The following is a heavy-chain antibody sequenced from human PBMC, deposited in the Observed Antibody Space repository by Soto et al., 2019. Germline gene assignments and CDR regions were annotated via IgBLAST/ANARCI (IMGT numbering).Heavy chain of an antibody. CDR3: ARGAGGYYYYMDV. CDR2: IWYDGSNK. V-gene: IGHV3-33*01. Sequence: GGSLRLSCAASGFTFSNYGMHWVRQAPGKGLEWVAVIWYDGSNKYYVDSVKGRFTISRDNSENTLYLQMNSLRAEDTAVYYCARGAGGYYYYMDVWGKGTTVTVSS. CDR1: GFTFSNYG. D-gene: IGHD3-10*01. J-gene: IGHJ6*03.